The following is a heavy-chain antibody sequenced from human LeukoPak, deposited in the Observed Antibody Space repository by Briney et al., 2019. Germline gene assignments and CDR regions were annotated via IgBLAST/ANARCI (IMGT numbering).Heavy chain of an antibody. Sequence: PGGSLRLSCAASGFTFSGSATHWVRQASGKGLEWVGRIRSKANSYATAYAASVKGRFTISRDDSKNTAYLQMNSLKTEDTAVYYCTRYVRLGELSLDYWGQGTLVTVSS. CDR2: IRSKANSYAT. CDR3: TRYVRLGELSLDY. J-gene: IGHJ4*02. D-gene: IGHD3-16*02. V-gene: IGHV3-73*01. CDR1: GFTFSGSA.